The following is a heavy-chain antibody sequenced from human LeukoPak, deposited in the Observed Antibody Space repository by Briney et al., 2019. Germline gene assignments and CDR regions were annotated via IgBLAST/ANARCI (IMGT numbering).Heavy chain of an antibody. Sequence: PGGSLRLSCAASGFTFSDYYMSWIRQAPGKGLEWVSYISSSGSTIYYADSVKGRFTISRDNAKNSLYLQMNSLRAEDTAVYYCAKVERFLEWSFDYWGQGTLVTVSS. J-gene: IGHJ4*02. CDR3: AKVERFLEWSFDY. D-gene: IGHD3-3*01. CDR2: ISSSGSTI. CDR1: GFTFSDYY. V-gene: IGHV3-11*01.